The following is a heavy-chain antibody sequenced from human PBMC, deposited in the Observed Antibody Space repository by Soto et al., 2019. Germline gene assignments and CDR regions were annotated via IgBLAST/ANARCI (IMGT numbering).Heavy chain of an antibody. Sequence: GGSLRLSCAASGFTFRSFTMNWVSQAPGKGLEWVSTISSNSAYIYYTDALRGRFTISRDNAKNSLHLQMNSLRAEDTAVYYCTRDASRDSSARGWFDPWGPGTLVTV. V-gene: IGHV3-21*01. D-gene: IGHD6-13*01. CDR2: ISSNSAYI. CDR1: GFTFRSFT. J-gene: IGHJ5*02. CDR3: TRDASRDSSARGWFDP.